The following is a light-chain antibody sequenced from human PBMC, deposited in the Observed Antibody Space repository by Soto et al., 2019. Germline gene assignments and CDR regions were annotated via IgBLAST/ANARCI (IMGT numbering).Light chain of an antibody. V-gene: IGKV1-39*01. CDR2: AAS. Sequence: DIQMTQSPSSLSASIGDRVTITCRAGHRSSTYVNWYQQKPGKAPKLLIYAASSLQSGVTSRFSGSGSGTDFTLTINSLQPEDFATYDCQHTYSAPYTFGQGTKLEIK. J-gene: IGKJ2*01. CDR3: QHTYSAPYT. CDR1: HRSSTY.